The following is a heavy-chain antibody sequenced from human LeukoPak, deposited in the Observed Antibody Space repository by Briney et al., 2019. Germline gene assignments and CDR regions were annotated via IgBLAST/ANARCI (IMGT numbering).Heavy chain of an antibody. CDR2: ISSSSSYI. Sequence: GGSLRLSCAASGFTFSSYSMNWGRQAPGKGLEWVSSISSSSSYIYYADSVKGRFTISRDNAKNSLYLQMNSLRAEDTAVYYCARDWSYSSRNFDYWGQGTLVTVSS. CDR3: ARDWSYSSRNFDY. J-gene: IGHJ4*02. CDR1: GFTFSSYS. D-gene: IGHD6-13*01. V-gene: IGHV3-21*01.